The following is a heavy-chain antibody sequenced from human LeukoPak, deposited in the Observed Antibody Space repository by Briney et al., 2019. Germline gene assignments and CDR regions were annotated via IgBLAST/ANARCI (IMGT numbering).Heavy chain of an antibody. CDR3: AEAVAGYSYGCDY. J-gene: IGHJ4*02. CDR2: ISGSGGST. Sequence: GGSLRLSSAASGFTFSSYAISCVRQAPGKGLEWVSAISGSGGSTYYADSVKGRFTISRDNSKNTLYLQMNSLRAEDTAVYYCAEAVAGYSYGCDYWGQGTLVTVSS. D-gene: IGHD5-18*01. CDR1: GFTFSSYA. V-gene: IGHV3-23*01.